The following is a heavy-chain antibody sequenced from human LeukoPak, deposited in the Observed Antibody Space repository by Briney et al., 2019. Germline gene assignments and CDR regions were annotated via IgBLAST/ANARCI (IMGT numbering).Heavy chain of an antibody. CDR1: GFTFSSYG. Sequence: GGSLRLSCAASGFTFSSYGMSWVRQAPGKGLEWVSGINWNGDSTGYEDSVKGRFTISRDNAKKSLYLQMNSLRAEDTALYYCARARGHDSSGSHFDYWGQGTLVTVSS. J-gene: IGHJ4*02. CDR2: INWNGDST. D-gene: IGHD3-22*01. V-gene: IGHV3-20*04. CDR3: ARARGHDSSGSHFDY.